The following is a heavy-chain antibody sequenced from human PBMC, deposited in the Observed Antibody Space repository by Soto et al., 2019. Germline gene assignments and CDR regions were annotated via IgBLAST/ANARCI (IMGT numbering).Heavy chain of an antibody. CDR1: GGTFSNYA. CDR2: IIPIFGTA. V-gene: IGHV1-69*12. Sequence: QVQLVQSGAEVKKPGSSVKVSCKASGGTFSNYAISWVRQAPGQGPEWMGGIIPIFGTANYAQKFQGRVTITADESTSTAYMELSSLSSEDTAVYYCATHHDYGGNYYYYGMDVWGQGTTVTVSS. J-gene: IGHJ6*02. CDR3: ATHHDYGGNYYYYGMDV. D-gene: IGHD4-17*01.